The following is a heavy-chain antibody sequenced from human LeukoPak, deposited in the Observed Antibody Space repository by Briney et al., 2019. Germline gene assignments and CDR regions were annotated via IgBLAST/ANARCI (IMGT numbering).Heavy chain of an antibody. CDR2: IKQDGSEK. J-gene: IGHJ4*02. CDR1: GFTFSSYW. D-gene: IGHD3-3*01. CDR3: ARVGDFWSGYHYFDY. V-gene: IGHV3-7*01. Sequence: GGSLRLSCAASGFTFSSYWMSWVRQAPGKGLEGVANIKQDGSEKYYVDSVKGRFTISRDNAKNSLYLQMNSLRAEDTAVYYCARVGDFWSGYHYFDYWGQGTLVTVSS.